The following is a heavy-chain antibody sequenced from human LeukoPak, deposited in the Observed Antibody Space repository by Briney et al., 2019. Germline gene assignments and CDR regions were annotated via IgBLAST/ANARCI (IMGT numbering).Heavy chain of an antibody. CDR3: ARDPDSSSWFPRD. D-gene: IGHD6-13*01. CDR2: IKQDGSEK. V-gene: IGHV3-7*01. CDR1: GFTFSTYW. J-gene: IGHJ4*02. Sequence: GGSLRLSCAASGFTFSTYWMTWVRQAPGKGLEWVANIKQDGSEKYFVDSVKGRFTISRDNAKNSLYLQMNSLRAEDTAVYYCARDPDSSSWFPRDWGQGTLVTVSS.